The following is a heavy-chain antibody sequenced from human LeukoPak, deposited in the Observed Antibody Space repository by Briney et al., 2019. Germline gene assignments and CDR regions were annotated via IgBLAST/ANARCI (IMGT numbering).Heavy chain of an antibody. Sequence: GGSLRLSCATSGFTFSSYWMSWVRQAPGKGLEWVANVKQDGSEKYYVDSVKGRFTISRDNAKNSLYLQMNSLRAEDTAVYYCARDYGDYGNYYGMDVWGQGTTVTVSS. CDR3: ARDYGDYGNYYGMDV. D-gene: IGHD4-17*01. J-gene: IGHJ6*02. V-gene: IGHV3-7*03. CDR2: VKQDGSEK. CDR1: GFTFSSYW.